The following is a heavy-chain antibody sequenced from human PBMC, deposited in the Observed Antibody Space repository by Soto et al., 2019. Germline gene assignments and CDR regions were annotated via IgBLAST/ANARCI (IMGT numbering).Heavy chain of an antibody. V-gene: IGHV4-31*03. D-gene: IGHD4-17*01. CDR3: ATYPGSYSDYYGP. CDR1: IASISSGGYY. CDR2: IFYGGST. Sequence: PSETLSITCTVSIASISSGGYYWSWIRQHPGKGLEWIGYIFYGGSTYYNPSLKSRITISVDTSKNQFSLKLTSVTAADTAVYHCATYPGSYSDYYGPWGQGTLVTVSS. J-gene: IGHJ5*02.